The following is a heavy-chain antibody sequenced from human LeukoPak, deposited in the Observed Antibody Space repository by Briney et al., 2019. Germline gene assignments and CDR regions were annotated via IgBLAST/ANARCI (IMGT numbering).Heavy chain of an antibody. CDR2: ISAYNGNT. V-gene: IGHV1-18*01. Sequence: GASVKVSCKASGYTFTSYGISWVRQAPGQGLEWMGWISAYNGNTNYAQKLQGRVTMTTDTSTSTAYMELRSLRSDDTAVYYCATSTHTAMVSKDDYFLLLDYWGQGTLVTVSS. D-gene: IGHD5-18*01. CDR1: GYTFTSYG. CDR3: ATSTHTAMVSKDDYFLLLDY. J-gene: IGHJ4*02.